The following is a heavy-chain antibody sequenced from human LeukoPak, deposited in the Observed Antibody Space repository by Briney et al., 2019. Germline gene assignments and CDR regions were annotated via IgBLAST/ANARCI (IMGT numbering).Heavy chain of an antibody. J-gene: IGHJ4*02. Sequence: PSETLSLTCSVSGGSISPYYWNWIRQPPGKGLEWIGYIYYSGSTNYNPSLKSRVTISVDTSKDQFSLKLSSVTAADTAVYYCARHSDDYVWGSYRYTFDYWGQGTLVTVSS. V-gene: IGHV4-59*08. D-gene: IGHD3-16*02. CDR2: IYYSGST. CDR3: ARHSDDYVWGSYRYTFDY. CDR1: GGSISPYY.